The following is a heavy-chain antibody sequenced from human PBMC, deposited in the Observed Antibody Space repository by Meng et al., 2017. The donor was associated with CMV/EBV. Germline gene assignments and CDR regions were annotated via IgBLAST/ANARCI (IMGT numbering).Heavy chain of an antibody. CDR1: GYTFTSYG. D-gene: IGHD6-19*01. Sequence: ASVKVSCKASGYTFTSYGISWVRQAPGQGLEWMGWISAYNGNTNYAQKLQGRVTMTTDTSTSTAYMELSSLRSEDTAVYYCARQLARIAVADTDHDAFDIWGQGTMVTVSS. CDR3: ARQLARIAVADTDHDAFDI. J-gene: IGHJ3*02. V-gene: IGHV1-18*01. CDR2: ISAYNGNT.